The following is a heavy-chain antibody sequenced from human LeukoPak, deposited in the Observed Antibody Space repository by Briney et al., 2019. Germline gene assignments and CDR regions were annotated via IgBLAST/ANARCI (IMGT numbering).Heavy chain of an antibody. CDR2: INPNSGRT. J-gene: IGHJ4*02. CDR1: RYTFTAYY. CDR3: AREGDNGDYAPFLLDS. Sequence: ASVKVSCKASRYTFTAYYIHWVRQAPGQGLEWMGWINPNSGRTNFTQNFEGRVTMTRDSSITTAYMELSRLRSDDTAMYYCAREGDNGDYAPFLLDSWGQGTLVTVSS. V-gene: IGHV1-2*02. D-gene: IGHD4-17*01.